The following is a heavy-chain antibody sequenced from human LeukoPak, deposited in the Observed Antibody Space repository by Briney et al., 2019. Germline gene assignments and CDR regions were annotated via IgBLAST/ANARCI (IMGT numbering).Heavy chain of an antibody. V-gene: IGHV3-30*04. D-gene: IGHD2-2*02. J-gene: IGHJ6*02. CDR2: ISYDGSNK. CDR1: GFTFSSYA. CDR3: ARGGQYCSSTSCYRPLDYYYGMDV. Sequence: PGRSLRLSCAASGFTFSSYAMHWVRQAPGKGLEWAAVISYDGSNKYYADSVKGRFTISRDNSKNTLYLQMNSLRAEDTAVYYCARGGQYCSSTSCYRPLDYYYGMDVWGQGTTVTVSS.